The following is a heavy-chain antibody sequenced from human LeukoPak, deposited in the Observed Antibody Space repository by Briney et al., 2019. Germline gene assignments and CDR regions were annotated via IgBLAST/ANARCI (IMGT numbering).Heavy chain of an antibody. CDR2: IYYSGST. J-gene: IGHJ4*02. D-gene: IGHD5-24*01. Sequence: PSQTLSLTCTVSGGSISSYYWSWIRQPPGKGLEWIGYIYYSGSTNYNPSLKSRVTISADTSKNQFSLKLSSVTAADTAVYYCASVEMATIKDYYFDYWGQGTLVTVSS. CDR1: GGSISSYY. CDR3: ASVEMATIKDYYFDY. V-gene: IGHV4-59*01.